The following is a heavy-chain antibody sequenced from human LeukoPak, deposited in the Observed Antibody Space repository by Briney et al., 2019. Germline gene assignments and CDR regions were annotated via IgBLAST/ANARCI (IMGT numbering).Heavy chain of an antibody. Sequence: ASVKVSCKTSGYIFSSYGISWVRQAPGQGLEWMGRISAYNGNINYIQKFQGRVTMTTDTSTSTAYMELRSLRSDDTAVHYCAREHGSGSYYNPVGFDYWGQGTLVTVSS. CDR2: ISAYNGNI. CDR3: AREHGSGSYYNPVGFDY. V-gene: IGHV1-18*04. CDR1: GYIFSSYG. D-gene: IGHD3-10*01. J-gene: IGHJ4*02.